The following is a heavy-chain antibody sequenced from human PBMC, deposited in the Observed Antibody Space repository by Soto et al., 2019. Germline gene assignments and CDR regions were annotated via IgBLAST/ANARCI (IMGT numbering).Heavy chain of an antibody. CDR3: SALGV. D-gene: IGHD1-26*01. CDR1: GFNFINAW. V-gene: IGHV3-15*07. J-gene: IGHJ6*02. Sequence: EVQLVESGGGLVEPGGSLRLSCAASGFNFINAWMHWVRQAPGKGLEWVGRIKSKADGETTDYAAPVKGRFIISRDDSKNTLYLQINSLKMEDTAVYYCSALGVWCQWTTVTVSS. CDR2: IKSKADGETT.